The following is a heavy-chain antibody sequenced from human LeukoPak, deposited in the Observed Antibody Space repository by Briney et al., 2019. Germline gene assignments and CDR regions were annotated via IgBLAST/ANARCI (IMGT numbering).Heavy chain of an antibody. CDR1: GYTFTGYY. Sequence: GASVKVSCKASGYTFTGYYMHWVRQAPGQGLEWMGWINPNSGGTNYAQKFQGRVTVTRDTSISTAYMDLSSLRSDDTAVYYCARDRGSVRGAFDIWGQGTMVTVSS. J-gene: IGHJ3*02. CDR3: ARDRGSVRGAFDI. D-gene: IGHD3-10*01. V-gene: IGHV1-2*02. CDR2: INPNSGGT.